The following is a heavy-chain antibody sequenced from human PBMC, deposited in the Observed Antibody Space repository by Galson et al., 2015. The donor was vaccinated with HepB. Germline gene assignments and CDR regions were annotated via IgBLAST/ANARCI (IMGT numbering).Heavy chain of an antibody. Sequence: TLSLTCTVSGGSISSGGYYWSWIRQHPEKGLEWIGYIYYSGSTYYNPSLKSRVTISVDTSKNQFSLKLSSVTAADTAVYYCARGATQDYYYYYTDVWGKGTTVTVSS. J-gene: IGHJ6*03. CDR2: IYYSGST. CDR3: ARGATQDYYYYYTDV. V-gene: IGHV4-31*03. CDR1: GGSISSGGYY.